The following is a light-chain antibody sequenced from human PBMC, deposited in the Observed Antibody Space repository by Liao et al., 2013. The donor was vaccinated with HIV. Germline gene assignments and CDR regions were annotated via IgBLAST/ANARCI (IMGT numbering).Light chain of an antibody. CDR2: YDS. Sequence: SYVLTQPPSVSVAPGKTATITCGGNNIGSKGVHWYQQKPGQAPALVIYYDSDRPSGIPERFSGSNSGNTATLTISRVEGGDEADYYCQVWDSSNDHAVFGGGTKLTVL. CDR1: NIGSKG. J-gene: IGLJ3*02. CDR3: QVWDSSNDHAV. V-gene: IGLV3-21*04.